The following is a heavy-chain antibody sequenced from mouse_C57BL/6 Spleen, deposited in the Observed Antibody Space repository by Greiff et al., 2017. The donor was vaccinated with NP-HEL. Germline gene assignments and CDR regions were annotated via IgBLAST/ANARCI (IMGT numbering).Heavy chain of an antibody. CDR3: TGGGFAWFAY. CDR1: GFTFSNYW. J-gene: IGHJ3*01. CDR2: IRLKSDNYAT. V-gene: IGHV6-3*01. Sequence: EVQGVESGGGLVQPGGSMKLSCVASGFTFSNYWMNWVRQSPEKGLEWVAQIRLKSDNYATHYAESVKGRFTISRDDSKSSVYLQMNNLMAEDTGIYYCTGGGFAWFAYWGQGTLVTVSA.